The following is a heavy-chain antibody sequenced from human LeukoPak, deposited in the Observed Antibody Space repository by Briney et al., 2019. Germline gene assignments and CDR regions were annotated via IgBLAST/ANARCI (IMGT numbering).Heavy chain of an antibody. D-gene: IGHD4-17*01. Sequence: GGSLRLSCAASGFTVSSNYMSWVRQAPGKGLEWVSVIYSGGSTYYADSVKGRFTISRDNSKNTLYLQMNSLRAEDTAVYYCASMDDYGDYGGAFDIWGRGTMVTVSS. CDR3: ASMDDYGDYGGAFDI. V-gene: IGHV3-53*01. CDR2: IYSGGST. J-gene: IGHJ3*02. CDR1: GFTVSSNY.